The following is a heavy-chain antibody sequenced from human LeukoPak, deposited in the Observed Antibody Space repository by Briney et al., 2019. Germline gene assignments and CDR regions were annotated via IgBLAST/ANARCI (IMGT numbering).Heavy chain of an antibody. Sequence: SETLSLTCTVSGYSISTGYYWDWIRQPPGKGLEWIGTFYHGGSTYYNPYLKSRVTISVDTSKNQFSLNLTSVTAADTAVYYCGRGQSFGARPQTIFDLLGPGNLVNVSS. CDR2: FYHGGST. CDR3: GRGQSFGARPQTIFDL. D-gene: IGHD1-26*01. J-gene: IGHJ4*02. V-gene: IGHV4-38-2*02. CDR1: GYSISTGYY.